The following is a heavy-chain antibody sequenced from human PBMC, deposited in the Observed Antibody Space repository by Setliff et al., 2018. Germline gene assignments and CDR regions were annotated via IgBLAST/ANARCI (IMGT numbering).Heavy chain of an antibody. J-gene: IGHJ4*02. CDR2: IYPGDSHT. D-gene: IGHD7-27*01. CDR1: VYSFSNFW. CDR3: VRDLHWGFDY. V-gene: IGHV5-51*01. Sequence: GESLKISCKGSVYSFSNFWIGWVRQMPGKGLEWMGIIYPGDSHTRYSPSFQGQVTMSADKSINTAYLQWSNLKASDTAVYYCVRDLHWGFDYWGLGTLVTVSS.